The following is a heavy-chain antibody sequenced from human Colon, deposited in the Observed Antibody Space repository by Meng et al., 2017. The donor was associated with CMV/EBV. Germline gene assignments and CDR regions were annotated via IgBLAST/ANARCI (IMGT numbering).Heavy chain of an antibody. V-gene: IGHV2-5*02. CDR1: GFSLRTPEVG. Sequence: NTLKESGPTLVKPEQTLTLTCTFSGFSLRTPEVGVHWIRQPPGKALEWLALIYWDDDNQFRPSLKNRITITKDTSKNQVVLTMTNMDPVDTATYYCAHGRGWLTDYWGQGTLVTVSS. CDR2: IYWDDDN. J-gene: IGHJ4*02. CDR3: AHGRGWLTDY. D-gene: IGHD6-19*01.